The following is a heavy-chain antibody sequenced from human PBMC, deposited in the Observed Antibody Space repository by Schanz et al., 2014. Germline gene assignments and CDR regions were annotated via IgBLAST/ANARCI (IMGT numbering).Heavy chain of an antibody. D-gene: IGHD1-26*01. V-gene: IGHV3-23*01. J-gene: IGHJ5*02. CDR3: ARVPEPGWFDP. CDR1: GFSFTTYA. CDR2: ISSGGGST. Sequence: EVQLLESGGGLVQPGGSLRLSCASSGFSFTTYAMSWVRQAPGKGLEWVSSISSGGGSTYYADSVKGRFTISRDNSKNTLYLQMNSLRAEDTAVYYCARVPEPGWFDPWGQGTLVTVSS.